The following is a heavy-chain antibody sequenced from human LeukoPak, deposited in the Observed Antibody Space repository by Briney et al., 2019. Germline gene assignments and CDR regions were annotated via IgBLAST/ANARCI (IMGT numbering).Heavy chain of an antibody. CDR3: ARDRGGSYSAIDY. Sequence: GGSLRLSCAASGLSISGYSMHWVRQAPGKALEWVSCISSSDSQIYYADAVKGRFTISRDNARNSVYLQMNSLRAEDTAVYYCARDRGGSYSAIDYWGQGTLVTVSS. V-gene: IGHV3-21*01. CDR2: ISSSDSQI. D-gene: IGHD1-26*01. J-gene: IGHJ4*02. CDR1: GLSISGYS.